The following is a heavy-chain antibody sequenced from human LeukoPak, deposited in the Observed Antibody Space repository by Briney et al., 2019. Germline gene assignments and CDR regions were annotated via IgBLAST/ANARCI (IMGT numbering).Heavy chain of an antibody. J-gene: IGHJ3*02. CDR1: ADSFSSHY. Sequence: SETLSLTCAVSADSFSSHYWTWIRQPPGKGLEWIGYISYIGSTNYNPSLKSRVTISIDTTKHQCSLKLSSVTAADTAVYYCARDLVTVTKGFDIWGQGTMVSVSS. CDR3: ARDLVTVTKGFDI. V-gene: IGHV4-59*11. D-gene: IGHD4-17*01. CDR2: ISYIGST.